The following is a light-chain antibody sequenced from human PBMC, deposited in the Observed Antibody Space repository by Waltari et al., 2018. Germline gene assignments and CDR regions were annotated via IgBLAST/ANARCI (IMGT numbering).Light chain of an antibody. CDR2: YDS. CDR3: QVWDSSSVHPVV. V-gene: IGLV3-21*04. J-gene: IGLJ3*02. CDR1: NIGGKS. Sequence: SYVLTQAPSVSVAPGQTAWLTCGENNIGGKSVHWYQQKPGQAPLLVIYYDSDRPSGIPERFSGSNSGNTATLTISRVEAGDEADYYCQVWDSSSVHPVVFGGGTKLTVL.